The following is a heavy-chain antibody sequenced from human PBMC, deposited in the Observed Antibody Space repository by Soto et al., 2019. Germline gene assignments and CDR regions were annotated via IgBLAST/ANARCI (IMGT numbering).Heavy chain of an antibody. Sequence: EVQLVESGGDWVQPGGYLRLSCAASGFTFSGHWMHWVRQVPGQGLEWVSRINTDGGSSAYANSVKGRFTISRDNAKNTLCVLMTGLRVEDTAVYYFAREAGYCSMTLCYLLAFETCRQGTTVTDSS. J-gene: IGHJ3*02. CDR3: AREAGYCSMTLCYLLAFET. D-gene: IGHD2-2*01. V-gene: IGHV3-74*03. CDR1: GFTFSGHW. CDR2: INTDGGSS.